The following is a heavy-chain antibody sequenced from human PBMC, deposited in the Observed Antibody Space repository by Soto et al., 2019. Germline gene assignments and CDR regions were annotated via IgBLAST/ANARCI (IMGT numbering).Heavy chain of an antibody. J-gene: IGHJ3*02. CDR3: AAVSQNSSSWPRLAFDI. CDR2: IVVGSGNT. D-gene: IGHD6-13*01. V-gene: IGHV1-58*02. CDR1: GITFTKSA. Sequence: GAAGKLSSKAPGITFTKSAMQWGRQAPGQSLEWIGWIVVGSGNTNYAQKFQERVTITRDMSTSTAYMELSSLRSEDTAVYYCAAVSQNSSSWPRLAFDIWGQGTMVTVSS.